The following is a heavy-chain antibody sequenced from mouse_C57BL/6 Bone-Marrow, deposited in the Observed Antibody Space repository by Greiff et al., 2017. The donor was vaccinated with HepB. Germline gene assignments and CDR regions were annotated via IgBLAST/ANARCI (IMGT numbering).Heavy chain of an antibody. J-gene: IGHJ4*01. Sequence: EVQLQQSGPELVKPGASVKISCKASGYTFTDYYMNWVKQSHGKSLEWIGDINPNNGGTSYNQKFKGKDTLTVDKSSSTAYMELRSLTSEDSAVYYCARDDSSGYDAMDYWGQGTSVTVSS. CDR2: INPNNGGT. D-gene: IGHD3-2*02. V-gene: IGHV1-26*01. CDR1: GYTFTDYY. CDR3: ARDDSSGYDAMDY.